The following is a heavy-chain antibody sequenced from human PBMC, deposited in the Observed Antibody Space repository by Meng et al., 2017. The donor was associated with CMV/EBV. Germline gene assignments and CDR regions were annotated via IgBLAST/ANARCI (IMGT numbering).Heavy chain of an antibody. CDR1: GFTFSSYA. J-gene: IGHJ4*02. D-gene: IGHD3-22*01. CDR3: AKETRVNYDSSAPGY. CDR2: ISGSGGST. V-gene: IGHV3-23*01. Sequence: GGSLRLSCAASGFTFSSYAMSWVRQAPGKGLEWVSAISGSGGSTYYADSVKGRFTISRDNSENTLYLQMNSLRAEGTAVYYCAKETRVNYDSSAPGYWGQGTLVTVSS.